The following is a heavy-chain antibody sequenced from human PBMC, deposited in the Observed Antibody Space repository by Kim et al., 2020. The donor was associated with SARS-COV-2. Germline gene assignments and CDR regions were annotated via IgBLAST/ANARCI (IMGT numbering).Heavy chain of an antibody. CDR2: ISGSGGST. J-gene: IGHJ3*02. CDR3: AKDGYYDSSLGGAFDI. V-gene: IGHV3-23*01. CDR1: GFTFSSYA. Sequence: GGSLRLSCAASGFTFSSYAMSWVRQAPGKGLEWVSAISGSGGSTYYADSVKGRFTISRDNSKNTLYLQMNSLRAEDTAVYYCAKDGYYDSSLGGAFDIWGQGTMVTVSS. D-gene: IGHD3-22*01.